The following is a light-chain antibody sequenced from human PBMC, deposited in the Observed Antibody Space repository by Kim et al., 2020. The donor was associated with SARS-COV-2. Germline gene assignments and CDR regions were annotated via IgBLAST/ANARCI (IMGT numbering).Light chain of an antibody. V-gene: IGLV3-25*03. J-gene: IGLJ3*02. CDR1: ALPKQY. CDR2: EDT. CDR3: QSADSSDTFWV. Sequence: SYELTQPPSVSVSPGQTARITCSGDALPKQYAYWFQQKPGQAPVVLIYEDTERPSGIPERFSGPTSGTTVTLTISAVQAEDEADYYCQSADSSDTFWVFG.